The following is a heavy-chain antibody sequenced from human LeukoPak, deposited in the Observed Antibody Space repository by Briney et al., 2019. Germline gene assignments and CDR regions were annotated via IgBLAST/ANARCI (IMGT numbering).Heavy chain of an antibody. D-gene: IGHD3-3*01. CDR3: ARGEVDDFWSGYFGGMDV. J-gene: IGHJ6*02. CDR1: GGSISSGSYY. Sequence: TLSLTCTVSGGSISSGSYYWSWIRQPAGKGLEWIGRIYTSGSTNYNPSLKSRVTISVDASKNQFSLKLSSVTAADTAVYYCARGEVDDFWSGYFGGMDVWGQGTTVTVSS. CDR2: IYTSGST. V-gene: IGHV4-61*02.